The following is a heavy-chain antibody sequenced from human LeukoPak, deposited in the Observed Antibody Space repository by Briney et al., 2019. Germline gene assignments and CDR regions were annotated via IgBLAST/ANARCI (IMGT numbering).Heavy chain of an antibody. D-gene: IGHD1-26*01. Sequence: GGSLRLSCAASGFTFSSYSMNWVRQAPGKGLEWVSYISSSSSSIYYADSVKGRFTISRDNAKNSLYLQMNSLRAEDTAVYYCARDRDGGSYQIQGVFDYWGQGTLVTVSS. J-gene: IGHJ4*02. CDR2: ISSSSSSI. CDR1: GFTFSSYS. CDR3: ARDRDGGSYQIQGVFDY. V-gene: IGHV3-48*04.